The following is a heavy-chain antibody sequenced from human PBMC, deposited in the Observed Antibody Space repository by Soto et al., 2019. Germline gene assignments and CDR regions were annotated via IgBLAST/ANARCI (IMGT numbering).Heavy chain of an antibody. CDR1: GFTFSSYG. J-gene: IGHJ6*02. CDR2: ISYDGSNK. D-gene: IGHD5-18*01. Sequence: PGGSLRLSCAASGFTFSSYGMHWVLQAPGKGLEWVTVISYDGSNKYYADSVKGRFTISRDNSKNTLYLQMNSLRAEDTAVYYCAKDRRSSSYGPEYYYYGMDVWGQGTTVTVSS. V-gene: IGHV3-30*18. CDR3: AKDRRSSSYGPEYYYYGMDV.